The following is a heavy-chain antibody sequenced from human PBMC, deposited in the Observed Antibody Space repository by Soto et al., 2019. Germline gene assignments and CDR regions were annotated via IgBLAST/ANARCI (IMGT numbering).Heavy chain of an antibody. J-gene: IGHJ4*02. D-gene: IGHD4-17*01. V-gene: IGHV3-30*18. CDR3: AKDTYGDYSFDF. Sequence: GGSLRLSCVASGVTFIGYGMHWVRQAPGKGLEWLAGLSSDEGRKPYADSVKGRFIISRDNSKSTLSLQMNSLRAEDTALYYCAKDTYGDYSFDFWGQGTQVTVS. CDR1: GVTFIGYG. CDR2: LSSDEGRK.